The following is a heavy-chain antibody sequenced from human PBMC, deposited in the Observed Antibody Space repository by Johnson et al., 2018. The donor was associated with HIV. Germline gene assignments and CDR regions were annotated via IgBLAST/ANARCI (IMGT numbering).Heavy chain of an antibody. J-gene: IGHJ3*02. Sequence: VQLVESGGGLVKPGGSLRLSCAASGFIFSDYYMSWICQAPGKGLEWVSTLSGSGESTHYADSVKGRFTISRDNSRNTVYLQMNGLRAEDTAVYYCTTPLVVARRPLAFDIWGQGTMVTVSS. D-gene: IGHD2-15*01. CDR2: LSGSGEST. V-gene: IGHV3-23*04. CDR1: GFIFSDYY. CDR3: TTPLVVARRPLAFDI.